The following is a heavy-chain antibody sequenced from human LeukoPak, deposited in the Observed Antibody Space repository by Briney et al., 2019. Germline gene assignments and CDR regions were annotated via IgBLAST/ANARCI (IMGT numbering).Heavy chain of an antibody. Sequence: GGSLRLSCAASGFTFSTYSMNWVRQAPGRGLEWVSYISSGSSTIYYADSVRGRFTISRDNANNSLYLQMNSLRAEDTAVYYCATADATTVTTGDYWRQGTLVTVSS. CDR3: ATADATTVTTGDY. J-gene: IGHJ4*02. CDR2: ISSGSSTI. CDR1: GFTFSTYS. D-gene: IGHD4-11*01. V-gene: IGHV3-48*01.